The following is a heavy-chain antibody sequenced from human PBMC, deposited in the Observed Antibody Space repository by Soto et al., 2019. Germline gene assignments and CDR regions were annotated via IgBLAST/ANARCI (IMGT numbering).Heavy chain of an antibody. J-gene: IGHJ3*02. V-gene: IGHV3-21*01. Sequence: GGSLRLSCAASGFTFSSYSMNWVRQAPGKGLEWVSSISSSSSYIYYADSVKGRFTISRDNAKNSLYLQMNSLRAEDTAVYYCARPLTKGGAFDIWGQGTMVTVSS. D-gene: IGHD2-2*01. CDR1: GFTFSSYS. CDR3: ARPLTKGGAFDI. CDR2: ISSSSSYI.